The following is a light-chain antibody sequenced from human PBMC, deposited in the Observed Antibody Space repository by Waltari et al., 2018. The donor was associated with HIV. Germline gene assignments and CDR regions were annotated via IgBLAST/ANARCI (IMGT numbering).Light chain of an antibody. V-gene: IGLV2-14*01. CDR1: SSNIGSRS. Sequence: QSLLTQSPSASGTPGQRVNISCFGTSSNIGSRSVNWYQHFPGTPPKLMIYEVSNRPSGVSNRFSGSKSGNTASLTISGLQAEDEADYYCSSYTSASTLVLFGGGTKLTVL. J-gene: IGLJ2*01. CDR2: EVS. CDR3: SSYTSASTLVL.